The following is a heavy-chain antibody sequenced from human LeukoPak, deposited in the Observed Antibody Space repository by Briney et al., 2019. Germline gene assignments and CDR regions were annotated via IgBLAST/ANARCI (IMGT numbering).Heavy chain of an antibody. Sequence: PGRSLRLSCAASGFDFDDYAMQWVRQAPGKGLEWVSGISWNSNTKDYADSVKGRFTISRDNAKHSLYLQMDSLRPEDTALYYCAKDIVGSAMTGIDYWGQGTLVTVSS. CDR3: AKDIVGSAMTGIDY. D-gene: IGHD1-1*01. J-gene: IGHJ4*02. V-gene: IGHV3-9*01. CDR2: ISWNSNTK. CDR1: GFDFDDYA.